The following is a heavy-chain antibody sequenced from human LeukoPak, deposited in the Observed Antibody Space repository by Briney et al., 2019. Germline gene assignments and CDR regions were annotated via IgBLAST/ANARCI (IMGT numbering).Heavy chain of an antibody. Sequence: PGGSLRLSCAASGFTFSSYEMNWVRQAPGKELEWVSYISSSGSTIYYADSVKGRFTISRDNAKNSLYLQMNSLRAEDTAVYYCAREYSSSLADYWGQGTLVTVSS. CDR2: ISSSGSTI. CDR1: GFTFSSYE. CDR3: AREYSSSLADY. D-gene: IGHD6-13*01. J-gene: IGHJ4*02. V-gene: IGHV3-48*03.